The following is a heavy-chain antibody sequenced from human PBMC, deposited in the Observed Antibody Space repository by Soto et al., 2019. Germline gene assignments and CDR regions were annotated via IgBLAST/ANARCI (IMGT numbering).Heavy chain of an antibody. V-gene: IGHV3-74*01. D-gene: IGHD6-6*01. CDR3: ARMYSSSSRGYYYYGMDV. J-gene: IGHJ6*02. CDR1: GFTFSSYW. Sequence: EVQLVESGGGLVQPGGSLRLSCAASGFTFSSYWMHWVRQAPGKGLGWVSRINSDGSSTSYADSVKGRVTISRDNAKNTLYLHMKSLRAEDTAVYYCARMYSSSSRGYYYYGMDVWGQGTTVTVSS. CDR2: INSDGSST.